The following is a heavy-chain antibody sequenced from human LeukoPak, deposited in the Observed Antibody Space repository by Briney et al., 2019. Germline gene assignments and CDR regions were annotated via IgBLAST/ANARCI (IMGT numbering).Heavy chain of an antibody. Sequence: GGPLRLSCAASGFTFSKYDMYWVRQTTGKGLECVSAIGVGGDTKYTDSVKGRFTISRDNSKNTLYLQMNSLRAEDTAVYYCARVDDLDAFDIWGQGTMVTVSS. V-gene: IGHV3-13*01. CDR1: GFTFSKYD. CDR2: IGVGGDT. D-gene: IGHD2-2*03. CDR3: ARVDDLDAFDI. J-gene: IGHJ3*02.